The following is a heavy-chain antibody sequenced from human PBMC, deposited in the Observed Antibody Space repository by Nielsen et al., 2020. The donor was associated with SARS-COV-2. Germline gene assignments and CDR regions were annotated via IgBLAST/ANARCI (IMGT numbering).Heavy chain of an antibody. Sequence: WIRQPPGKALEWLAHIFSNDEKSYSTSLKSRLTISKDTSKSQVVLTMTNMDPVDTATYYCARIYGDYYFDYWGQGTLVTVSS. V-gene: IGHV2-26*01. J-gene: IGHJ4*02. D-gene: IGHD4-17*01. CDR2: IFSNDEK. CDR3: ARIYGDYYFDY.